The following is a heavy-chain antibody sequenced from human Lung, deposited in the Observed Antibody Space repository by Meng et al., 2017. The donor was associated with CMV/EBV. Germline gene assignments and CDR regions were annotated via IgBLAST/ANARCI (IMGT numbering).Heavy chain of an antibody. CDR1: GGSVNSGMHY. CDR3: ARVRGDGYNPEFDY. Sequence: SETXSLXXSVPGGSVNSGMHYWTWIRQPPGKGLEWIGYIYFRGRTEYNPSLKSRVTISVDTSRNQFSLKLISMTAADTAIYYCARVRGDGYNPEFDYWGQGTXVTVSS. V-gene: IGHV4-61*01. J-gene: IGHJ4*02. D-gene: IGHD5-24*01. CDR2: IYFRGRT.